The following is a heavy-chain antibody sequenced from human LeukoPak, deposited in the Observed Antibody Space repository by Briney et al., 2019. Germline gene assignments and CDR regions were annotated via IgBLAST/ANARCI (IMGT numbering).Heavy chain of an antibody. CDR2: ISGNGVGT. CDR1: GFTFSTYS. CDR3: AKDQVISGSEASDI. D-gene: IGHD2-21*01. V-gene: IGHV3-23*01. J-gene: IGHJ3*02. Sequence: GGSLRLSCAASGFTFSTYSMNWVRQAPGKGLEWVSAISGNGVGTYYADSVKGRFTTSRDNSWNTLYLQMNSLRAEDTAVYYCAKDQVISGSEASDIWGQGTMVTVSS.